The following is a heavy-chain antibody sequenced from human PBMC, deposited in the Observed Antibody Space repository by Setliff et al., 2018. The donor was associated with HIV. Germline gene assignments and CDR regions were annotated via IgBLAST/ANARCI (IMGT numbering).Heavy chain of an antibody. CDR2: ISYDGSDK. J-gene: IGHJ5*02. CDR1: GFTFSIYA. D-gene: IGHD3-22*01. V-gene: IGHV3-30*04. Sequence: GSLRLSCAASGFTFSIYAIHWVRQAPGKGLEWVAVISYDGSDKYYADSVKGRFTISRDNSKNTLYLQMNSLRTEDTAVYYCARGYCDTSGCLRGGDVSWGQGTLVTVS. CDR3: ARGYCDTSGCLRGGDVS.